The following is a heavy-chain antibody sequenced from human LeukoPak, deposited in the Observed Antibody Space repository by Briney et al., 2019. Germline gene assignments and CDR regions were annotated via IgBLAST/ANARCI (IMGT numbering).Heavy chain of an antibody. D-gene: IGHD3-22*01. CDR2: IYSGGST. CDR3: ARAADKLTYYYDTSGYYSY. CDR1: GFTVSSNY. J-gene: IGHJ4*02. V-gene: IGHV3-66*01. Sequence: GGSLRLSCAASGFTVSSNYMSWVRQAPGKGLEWVSVIYSGGSTYYADSVKGRFTISRDNSKNTLYLQMNSLRAEDTAVYYCARAADKLTYYYDTSGYYSYWGQGTLVTVSS.